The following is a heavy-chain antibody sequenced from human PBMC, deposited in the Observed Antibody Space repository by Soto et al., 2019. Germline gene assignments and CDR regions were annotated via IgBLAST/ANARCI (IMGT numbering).Heavy chain of an antibody. Sequence: PSETLSLTCNVSGTSVSTSTHYWAWVRQPPGGGLEWIGNIYYIGSTYYNPSLKSRVTISLDASKNQFSLKLNSVAAADTAFYYCATTRGLAVGGSFDYWGQGMLVTVS. CDR2: IYYIGST. CDR1: GTSVSTSTHY. D-gene: IGHD3-10*01. J-gene: IGHJ4*02. V-gene: IGHV4-39*01. CDR3: ATTRGLAVGGSFDY.